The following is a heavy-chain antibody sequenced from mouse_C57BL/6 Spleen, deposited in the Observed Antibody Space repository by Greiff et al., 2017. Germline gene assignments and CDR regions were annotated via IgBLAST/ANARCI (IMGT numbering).Heavy chain of an antibody. CDR2: IWRGGST. J-gene: IGHJ4*01. CDR1: GFSLTSYG. Sequence: VMLVESGPGLVQPSQSLSITCTVSGFSLTSYGVHWVRQSPGKGLEWLGVIWRGGSTDYNAAFMSRLSITKDNSESQVFFKMNSLQADDTAIYYCAKNNYYGSRAMDYWGQGTSGTVSS. D-gene: IGHD1-1*01. CDR3: AKNNYYGSRAMDY. V-gene: IGHV2-5*01.